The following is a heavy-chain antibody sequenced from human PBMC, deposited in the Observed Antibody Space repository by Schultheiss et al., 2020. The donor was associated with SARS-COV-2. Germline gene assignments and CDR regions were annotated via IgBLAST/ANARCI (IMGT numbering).Heavy chain of an antibody. V-gene: IGHV3-53*01. CDR2: LHSNHKT. J-gene: IGHJ4*02. D-gene: IGHD6-19*01. CDR1: GFTVTTNQ. Sequence: GESLKISCAASGFTVTTNQMSWVRQVPGKGLEWVSVLHSNHKTRYADSVEGRFTISRDDSKNTLYLQMNSLRVEDTAVYYCTRGDLGWLPISPDHWGQGTLVTVSS. CDR3: TRGDLGWLPISPDH.